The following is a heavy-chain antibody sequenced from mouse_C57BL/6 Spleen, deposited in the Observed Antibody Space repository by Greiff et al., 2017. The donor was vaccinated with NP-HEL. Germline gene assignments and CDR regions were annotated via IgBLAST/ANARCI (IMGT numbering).Heavy chain of an antibody. Sequence: VKLMESGPELVKPGASVKISCKASGYAFSSSWMNWVKQRPGKGLEWIGRIYPGDGDTNYNGKFKGKATLTADKSSSTAYMQLSSLTSEDSAVYFCALYYDYDAWFAYWGQGTLVTVSA. D-gene: IGHD2-4*01. J-gene: IGHJ3*01. CDR3: ALYYDYDAWFAY. CDR1: GYAFSSSW. CDR2: IYPGDGDT. V-gene: IGHV1-82*01.